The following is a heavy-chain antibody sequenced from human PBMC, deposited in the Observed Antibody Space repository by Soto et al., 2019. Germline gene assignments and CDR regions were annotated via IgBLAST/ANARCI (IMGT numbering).Heavy chain of an antibody. D-gene: IGHD3-3*01. CDR1: GFTFDDYA. Sequence: PGGSLRLSCAASGFTFDDYAMHWVRQAPGKGLEWVSGISWNSGSIGYADSVKGRFTISRDNAKNSLYLQMNSLRAEDTALYYCAKDMSAPSPYYDFWSGYYAYGMDVWGQGTTVTVSS. V-gene: IGHV3-9*01. CDR3: AKDMSAPSPYYDFWSGYYAYGMDV. CDR2: ISWNSGSI. J-gene: IGHJ6*02.